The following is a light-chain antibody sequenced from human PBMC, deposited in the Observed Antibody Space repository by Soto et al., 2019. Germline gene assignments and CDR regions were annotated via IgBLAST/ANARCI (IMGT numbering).Light chain of an antibody. J-gene: IGLJ1*01. Sequence: QPVLTQPPSASGTPGQRVTISCSGSSSNIGSNTVNWYQHLPGTAPKLLIYSNNQRPSGVPDRFSGSKSGTSASLAISGLQSEDEADYFCAARDDSLDGYVFGTGTKLTVL. CDR3: AARDDSLDGYV. CDR1: SSNIGSNT. V-gene: IGLV1-44*01. CDR2: SNN.